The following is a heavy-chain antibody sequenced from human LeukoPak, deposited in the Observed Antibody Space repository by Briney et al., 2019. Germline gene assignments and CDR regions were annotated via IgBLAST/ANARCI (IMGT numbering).Heavy chain of an antibody. V-gene: IGHV1-2*02. CDR3: ARGKYDFWGADNPPFGY. CDR1: GYTFTGYY. CDR2: INPNSGGT. J-gene: IGHJ4*02. Sequence: GASVKVSCKASGYTFTGYYMHWVRQAPGQGLEWMGWINPNSGGTNYAQKFQGRVTMTRDTSISTAYMELSRLRSDDTAMYYCARGKYDFWGADNPPFGYWGQGTLVTVSS. D-gene: IGHD3-3*01.